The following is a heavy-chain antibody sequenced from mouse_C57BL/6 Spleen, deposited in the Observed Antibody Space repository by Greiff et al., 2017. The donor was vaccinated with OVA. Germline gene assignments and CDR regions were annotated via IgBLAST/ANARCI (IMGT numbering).Heavy chain of an antibody. CDR1: GFNIKDDY. J-gene: IGHJ1*03. Sequence: EVQLQQSGAELVRPGASVKLSCTASGFNIKDDYMHWVKQRPEQGLEWIGWIDPENGDTEYASKFQGKATITADTSSNTAYLQLSSLTSEDTAVYYCTTDPNYYGSSWYFDVWGTGTTVTVSS. CDR3: TTDPNYYGSSWYFDV. D-gene: IGHD1-1*01. CDR2: IDPENGDT. V-gene: IGHV14-4*01.